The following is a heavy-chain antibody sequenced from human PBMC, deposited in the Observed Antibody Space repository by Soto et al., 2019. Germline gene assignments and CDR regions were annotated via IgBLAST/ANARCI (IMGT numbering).Heavy chain of an antibody. CDR2: IWYDGSNK. V-gene: IGHV3-33*01. D-gene: IGHD1-1*01. CDR1: GFTFSSYG. Sequence: QVQLVESGGGVVQPGRSLRLSCAASGFTFSSYGMHWVRQAPGKGLEWVAVIWYDGSNKYYADSVKDRFTISRDNSKNTLYLQMNSLRAEDTAVYYCARDPTGRGDQYYFDYWGQGTLVTVSS. CDR3: ARDPTGRGDQYYFDY. J-gene: IGHJ4*02.